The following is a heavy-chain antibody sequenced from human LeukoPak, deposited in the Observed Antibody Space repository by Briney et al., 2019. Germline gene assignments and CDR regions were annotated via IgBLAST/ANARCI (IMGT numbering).Heavy chain of an antibody. CDR1: GFTFSSYA. J-gene: IGHJ4*02. V-gene: IGHV3-23*01. Sequence: GGSLRLCCAASGFTFSSYAMSWVRQAPGKGLEWVSAISGSGGSTYYADSVKGRFTISRDNSKNTLYLQMNSLRAEDTAVYYCAKDLQDYGGKMDYWGQGTLVTVSS. CDR3: AKDLQDYGGKMDY. D-gene: IGHD4-23*01. CDR2: ISGSGGST.